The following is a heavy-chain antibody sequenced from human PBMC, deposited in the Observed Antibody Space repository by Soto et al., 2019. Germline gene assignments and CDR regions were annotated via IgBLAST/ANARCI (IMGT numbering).Heavy chain of an antibody. J-gene: IGHJ4*02. V-gene: IGHV4-4*02. CDR3: ARQPNLTYYYDSSGSRDYYFDY. D-gene: IGHD3-22*01. CDR2: IYHSGST. CDR1: GGSISSSNW. Sequence: SETLSLTCAVSGGSISSSNWWSWVRQPPGKGLEWIGEIYHSGSTNYNPSLKSRVTISVDKSKNQFSLKLSSVTAADTAVYYCARQPNLTYYYDSSGSRDYYFDYWGQGTLVTVSS.